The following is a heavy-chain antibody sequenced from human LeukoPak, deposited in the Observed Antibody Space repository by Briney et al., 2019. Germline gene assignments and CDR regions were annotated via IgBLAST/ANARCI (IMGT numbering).Heavy chain of an antibody. CDR3: ARRAPKKGWFDP. V-gene: IGHV4-4*09. CDR1: GGSNNSYY. CDR2: THPSGNT. Sequence: PSETLSLTCTVSGGSNNSYYWSWIRQPPGKGLEWIGYTHPSGNTNYSPSLKSRVTISIDTSRNQFSLKLSSVTAADTAVYYCARRAPKKGWFDPWGQGTLVTVSS. J-gene: IGHJ5*02.